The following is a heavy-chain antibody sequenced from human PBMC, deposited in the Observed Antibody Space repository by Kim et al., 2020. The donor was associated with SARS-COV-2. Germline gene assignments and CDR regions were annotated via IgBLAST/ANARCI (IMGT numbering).Heavy chain of an antibody. J-gene: IGHJ6*02. CDR2: ISGSGGST. V-gene: IGHV3-23*01. D-gene: IGHD2-2*02. Sequence: GGSLRLSCAASGFTFNNYAMSWVRQAPGKGLEWVSLISGSGGSTYYADSVKGRFTISRDNSKNTLYLQMNSLRAEDTAVYYCAKDDGEVLVVPGAIRPVGVCGQGTTVTVSS. CDR1: GFTFNNYA. CDR3: AKDDGEVLVVPGAIRPVGV.